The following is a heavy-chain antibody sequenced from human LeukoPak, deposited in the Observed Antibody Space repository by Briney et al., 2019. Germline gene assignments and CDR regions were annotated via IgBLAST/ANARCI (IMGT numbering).Heavy chain of an antibody. J-gene: IGHJ5*02. CDR3: ARVRGGACSGGSCYSALGFDP. CDR2: INPSGGST. D-gene: IGHD2-15*01. V-gene: IGHV1-46*01. CDR1: GYTFTSYY. Sequence: ASVKVSCKASGYTFTSYYMHWVRQAPGQGLEWMGIINPSGGSTNYAQKFQGRVTMTRDTSTSTVYMELSSLRSEDTAVYYCARVRGGACSGGSCYSALGFDPWGQGTLVTVSS.